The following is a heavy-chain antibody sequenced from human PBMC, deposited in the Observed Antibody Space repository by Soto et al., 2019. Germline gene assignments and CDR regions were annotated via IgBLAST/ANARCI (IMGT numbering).Heavy chain of an antibody. V-gene: IGHV4-34*01. CDR3: ARASIAAAGTRNYYYYYGMDV. J-gene: IGHJ6*02. CDR2: IYYSGTT. CDR1: GGSFSGYY. D-gene: IGHD6-13*01. Sequence: PSETLSLTCAVYGGSFSGYYWSWIRQPPGKGLEWIGYIYYSGTTYYNPSLKSRVTISVDKSKNQFSLKLSSVTAADTAVYYCARASIAAAGTRNYYYYYGMDVWGQGTTVTVSS.